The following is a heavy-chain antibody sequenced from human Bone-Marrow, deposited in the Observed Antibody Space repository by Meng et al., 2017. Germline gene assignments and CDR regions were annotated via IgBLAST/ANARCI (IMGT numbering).Heavy chain of an antibody. D-gene: IGHD1-26*01. J-gene: IGHJ4*02. V-gene: IGHV4-39*07. CDR3: AKTPKWELLVFDY. CDR2: IYYSGST. CDR1: GGSISSSSYY. Sequence: QLQLQESGPGLVKPSETLSLTCTVAGGSISSSSYYWGWIRQPPGKGLEWIGSIYYSGSTYYNPSLKSRVTISVDTSKNQFSLKLSSVTAADTAVYYCAKTPKWELLVFDYWGQGTLVTVSS.